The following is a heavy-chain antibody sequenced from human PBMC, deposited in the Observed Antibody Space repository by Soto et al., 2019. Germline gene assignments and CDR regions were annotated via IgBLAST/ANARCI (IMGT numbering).Heavy chain of an antibody. D-gene: IGHD3-10*01. CDR3: ARENEVLWFGELLSPLDY. Sequence: QVQLVQSGAEVKKPGASVKVSCKASGYTFTSYAMHWVRQAPGQRLEWMGWINAGNGNAKYSQKFQGRVTITRDTSASTAYMELSSLRSEDTAVSYWARENEVLWFGELLSPLDYWGQVTLVTVSS. CDR2: INAGNGNA. CDR1: GYTFTSYA. J-gene: IGHJ4*02. V-gene: IGHV1-3*01.